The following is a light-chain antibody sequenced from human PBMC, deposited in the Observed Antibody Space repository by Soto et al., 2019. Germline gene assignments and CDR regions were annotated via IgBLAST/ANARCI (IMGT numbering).Light chain of an antibody. CDR2: SNN. CDR1: NSNIGSNT. CDR3: SAWDDSLSGVV. J-gene: IGLJ2*01. V-gene: IGLV1-44*01. Sequence: QSVLTQPPSASGTPGLRVTISCSGSNSNIGSNTVNWYHQLPGTAPKLLIYSNNQRPSGVPDRFSGSKSGTSASLVISVLQSDDEADYYCSAWDDSLSGVVFGGGTKLTVL.